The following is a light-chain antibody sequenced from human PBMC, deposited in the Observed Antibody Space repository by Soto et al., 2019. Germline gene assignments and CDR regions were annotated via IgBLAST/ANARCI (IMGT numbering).Light chain of an antibody. V-gene: IGKV3-20*01. J-gene: IGKJ3*01. Sequence: EIVLTQSPGTLSLSPGERATLSCRASQSVSSSYLAWYQQKPGQAPRLLIYGASSRATGIPDRFSGSGSGTDFPLTISRLEPEDFAVYYCPQYGSSPLFTFGPGTKVDIK. CDR3: PQYGSSPLFT. CDR2: GAS. CDR1: QSVSSSY.